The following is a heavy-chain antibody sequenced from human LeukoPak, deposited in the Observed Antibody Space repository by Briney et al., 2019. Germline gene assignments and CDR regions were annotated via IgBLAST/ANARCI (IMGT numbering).Heavy chain of an antibody. CDR1: GGFFSGYY. CDR3: AKSNGYGLIDI. Sequence: TSSETLSLTCAVYGGFFSGYYWRWVRQSPEKGLEWIGEINHSGSTNYSPSLKSRVTISLDTSRNQFSLRLNSVTAADTAVYYCAKSNGYGLIDIWGQGTMVTVSS. CDR2: INHSGST. V-gene: IGHV4-34*01. D-gene: IGHD3-10*01. J-gene: IGHJ3*02.